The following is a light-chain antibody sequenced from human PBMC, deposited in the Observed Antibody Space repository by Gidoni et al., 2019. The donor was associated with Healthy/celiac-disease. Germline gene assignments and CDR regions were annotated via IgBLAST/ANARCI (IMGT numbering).Light chain of an antibody. Sequence: EIVLTPSPGTLSLSPGERATLACRASQSVSSSYLAWYQQTPGQAPRLLIYGASSRATGIPDMCSGSGSGTDFTLTISRLEPEDFAVYYCQQLNTFGQGTKLEIK. CDR1: QSVSSSY. CDR2: GAS. CDR3: QQLNT. V-gene: IGKV3-20*01. J-gene: IGKJ2*01.